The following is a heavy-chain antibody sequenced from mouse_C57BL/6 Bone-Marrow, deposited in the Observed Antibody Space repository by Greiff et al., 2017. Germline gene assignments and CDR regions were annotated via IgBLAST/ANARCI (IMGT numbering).Heavy chain of an antibody. Sequence: QVQLQQSGAELVRPGTSVKMSCKASGYTFTNYWIGWAKQRPGHGLEWIGDIYPGGGYTNYNEKFKGKATLTADKSSSTAYMQFSSLTSEDSTIYYCARTLYDGYYRYYAMDYWGQGTSVTVSS. CDR3: ARTLYDGYYRYYAMDY. J-gene: IGHJ4*01. CDR1: GYTFTNYW. V-gene: IGHV1-63*01. D-gene: IGHD2-3*01. CDR2: IYPGGGYT.